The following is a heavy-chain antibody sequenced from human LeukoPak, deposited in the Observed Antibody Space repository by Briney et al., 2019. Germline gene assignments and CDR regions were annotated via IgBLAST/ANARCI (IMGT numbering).Heavy chain of an antibody. J-gene: IGHJ3*02. CDR1: GFIFSSYG. CDR3: ARGSEHHDAFDI. D-gene: IGHD1-26*01. CDR2: ISYDGSNK. V-gene: IGHV3-30*03. Sequence: GGSLRLSCVASGFIFSSYGMHWVRQAPGKGLEWVAVISYDGSNKYYADSVKGRFTISRDNSKNTLYLQMNSLRAEDTAVYYCARGSEHHDAFDIWGQGTMVTVSS.